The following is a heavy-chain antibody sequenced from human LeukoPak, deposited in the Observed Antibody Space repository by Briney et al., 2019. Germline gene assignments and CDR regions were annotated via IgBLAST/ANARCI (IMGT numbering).Heavy chain of an antibody. D-gene: IGHD5-12*01. J-gene: IGHJ4*02. CDR1: GFTFSSYS. CDR2: ISYDGSNK. CDR3: AMEIVATIRLV. Sequence: PGRALRLSSAASGFTFSSYSVHWGRPAPGKGVGWVAVISYDGSNKYYADSVKGRFTISRDNSKNTLYLQTNSLRAEDTAVYYCAMEIVATIRLVWGQGTLVTVSS. V-gene: IGHV3-30*03.